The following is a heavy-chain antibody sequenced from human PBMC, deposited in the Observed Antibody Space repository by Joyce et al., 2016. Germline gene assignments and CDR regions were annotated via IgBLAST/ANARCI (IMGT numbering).Heavy chain of an antibody. J-gene: IGHJ4*02. D-gene: IGHD2-8*01. Sequence: VQLVESGGGLVKPGGSLRLSCAASGFTFSSYSMSWVRQAPGKGLEWVSSLSSSISYIKYTDSVKGRFTISRDNAKNSLYLQMNSLRVEDTAVYYCARSSYTNGIFDYWGQGTLVTVSS. CDR3: ARSSYTNGIFDY. CDR1: GFTFSSYS. V-gene: IGHV3-21*01. CDR2: LSSSISYI.